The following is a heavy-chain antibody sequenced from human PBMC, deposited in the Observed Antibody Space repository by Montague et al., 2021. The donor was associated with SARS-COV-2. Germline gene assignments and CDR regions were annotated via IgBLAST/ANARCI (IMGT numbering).Heavy chain of an antibody. CDR3: VRGRSGYFNPLDY. CDR2: IYYSGST. V-gene: IGHV4-39*01. Sequence: SETLSLTCTVSDDSISSSSYYWAWIRQPPGKGLEWIGSIYYSGSTYYSPYLKSRVTISVDTSKKQFSLNLSSVTAADTAVFYCVRGRSGYFNPLDYWGQGTLVTVSS. D-gene: IGHD3-3*01. CDR1: DDSISSSSYY. J-gene: IGHJ4*02.